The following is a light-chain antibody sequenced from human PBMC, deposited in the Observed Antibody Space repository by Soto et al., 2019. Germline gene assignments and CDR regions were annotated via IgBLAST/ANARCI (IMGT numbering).Light chain of an antibody. CDR3: SSYTSSRTEV. V-gene: IGLV2-14*01. CDR1: SSDVGDYNF. CDR2: EVT. Sequence: QSALTQPASVSGSPGQSITISCTGSSSDVGDYNFVSWYQQQPGKAPKLMIHEVTNRPSGVSNRFSGSKSGNTASLTISGLQAEDEADYFCSSYTSSRTEVFGTGTKLTVL. J-gene: IGLJ1*01.